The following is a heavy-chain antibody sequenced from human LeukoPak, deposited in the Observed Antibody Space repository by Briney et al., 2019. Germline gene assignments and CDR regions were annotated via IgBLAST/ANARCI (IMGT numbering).Heavy chain of an antibody. CDR1: GGSISSYY. Sequence: PSETLSLTCTVSGGSISSYYWSWIRQPPGKGLEWIGYIYYSGSTNYNPSLKSRVTISVDTSKNQFSLKLSSVTAADTAVYYCARRRATYYYDSSGHRAFDIRGQGTMVTVSS. V-gene: IGHV4-59*01. CDR2: IYYSGST. CDR3: ARRRATYYYDSSGHRAFDI. D-gene: IGHD3-22*01. J-gene: IGHJ3*02.